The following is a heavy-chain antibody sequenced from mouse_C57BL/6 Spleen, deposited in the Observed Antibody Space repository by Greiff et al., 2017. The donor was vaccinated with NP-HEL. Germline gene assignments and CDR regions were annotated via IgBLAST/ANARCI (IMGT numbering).Heavy chain of an antibody. CDR3: ASSNWEGFAY. CDR1: GYSITSGYY. V-gene: IGHV3-6*01. D-gene: IGHD4-1*02. J-gene: IGHJ3*01. CDR2: ISYDGSN. Sequence: VQLKESGPGLVKPSQSLSLTCSVTGYSITSGYYWNWIRQFPGNKLEWMGYISYDGSNNYNPSLKNRISITRDTSKNQFFLKLNSVTTEDTATYYCASSNWEGFAYWGQGTLVTVSA.